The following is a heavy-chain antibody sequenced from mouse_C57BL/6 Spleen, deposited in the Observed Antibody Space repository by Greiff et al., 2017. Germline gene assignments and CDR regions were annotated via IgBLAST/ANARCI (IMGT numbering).Heavy chain of an antibody. CDR1: GFTFSNYW. CDR3: TDGPSNYYGSSYYAMDY. V-gene: IGHV6-3*01. J-gene: IGHJ4*01. Sequence: DVKLQESGGGLVQPGGSMKLSCVASGFTFSNYWMNWVRQSPEKGLEWVAQIRLKSDNYATHYAESVKGRFTISRDDSKSSVYLQMNNLRAEDTGIYYCTDGPSNYYGSSYYAMDYWGQGTSVTVSS. D-gene: IGHD1-1*01. CDR2: IRLKSDNYAT.